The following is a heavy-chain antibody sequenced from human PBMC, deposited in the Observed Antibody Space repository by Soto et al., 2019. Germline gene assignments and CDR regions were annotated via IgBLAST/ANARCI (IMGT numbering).Heavy chain of an antibody. V-gene: IGHV1-69*06. CDR2: IIPIFGTA. CDR3: ATTPSSGSAEQYYFYY. D-gene: IGHD2-15*01. CDR1: GGTFSSYA. J-gene: IGHJ4*02. Sequence: SVKVSCKASGGTFSSYAISWVRQAPGQGLEWMGGIIPIFGTANYAQKFQGRVTITADKSTSTAYMELSSLRSEDTAVYYCATTPSSGSAEQYYFYYWGQGTMVTFSS.